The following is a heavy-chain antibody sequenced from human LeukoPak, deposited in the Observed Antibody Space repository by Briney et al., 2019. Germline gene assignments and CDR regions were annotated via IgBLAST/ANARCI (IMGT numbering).Heavy chain of an antibody. V-gene: IGHV4-4*07. CDR2: VHISGST. CDR1: NVPINSYH. D-gene: IGHD3-22*01. J-gene: IGHJ4*02. CDR3: ARDDSSRDDSGGYHY. Sequence: AETLSLTCTVSNVPINSYHRSWVRQPAGKGLEWIGRVHISGSTNYNPSLRSRVAISADKSKNQFSLKLISVTAADTAVYYCARDDSSRDDSGGYHYWGQGVLVTVSS.